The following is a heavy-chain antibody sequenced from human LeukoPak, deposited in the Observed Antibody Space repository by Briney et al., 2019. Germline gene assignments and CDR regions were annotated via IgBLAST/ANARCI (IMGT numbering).Heavy chain of an antibody. CDR1: GFTFDRFT. CDR3: AKEVDCPSDCLFFHS. CDR2: INRRGHT. V-gene: IGHV3-43*01. Sequence: GGSLRLSCAASGFTFDRFTIHWVRQTPGRGLEWVPLINRRGHTFYADSVKGRFTISRDNSRNSVFLQMNSLRPEDTALYHCAKEVDCPSDCLFFHSWGQGILVTVSS. D-gene: IGHD2-21*02. J-gene: IGHJ4*02.